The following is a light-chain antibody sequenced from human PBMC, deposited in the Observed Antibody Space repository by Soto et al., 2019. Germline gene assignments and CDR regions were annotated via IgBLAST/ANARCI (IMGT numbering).Light chain of an antibody. J-gene: IGKJ4*01. CDR2: DAS. CDR1: QGIRNA. Sequence: AIQMTQSPSSLSASVGDRVTITCRASQGIRNALGWYQQKPGKAPKLLIYDASTLQSGVPSRFSGSGSGTQFTLTISSLQPEDFATYYCLQDSNYPLSFGGGTRVK. CDR3: LQDSNYPLS. V-gene: IGKV1-6*01.